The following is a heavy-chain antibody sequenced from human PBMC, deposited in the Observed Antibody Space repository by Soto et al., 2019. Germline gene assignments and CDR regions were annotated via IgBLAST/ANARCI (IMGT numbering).Heavy chain of an antibody. V-gene: IGHV4-59*01. J-gene: IGHJ5*02. CDR3: ARAPTLGYCTRTTCPYNWFDP. CDR2: VDHSGST. D-gene: IGHD2-2*01. CDR1: GGSISTYY. Sequence: SETLSLTCTVSGGSISTYYWTWIRQAPGKGLEWIGYVDHSGSTNYNPSLKSRVTMSVDTSRNQFSLNLSSVTAADTAIYYCARAPTLGYCTRTTCPYNWFDPWGRGTLVTVSS.